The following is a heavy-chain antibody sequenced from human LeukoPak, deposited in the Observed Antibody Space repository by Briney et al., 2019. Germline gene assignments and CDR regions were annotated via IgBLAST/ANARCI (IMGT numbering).Heavy chain of an antibody. CDR3: VAPGAIRRDP. CDR1: GFTFSSYA. D-gene: IGHD1-14*01. J-gene: IGHJ5*02. V-gene: IGHV3-23*01. Sequence: PGGSLRLSCAASGFTFSSYAMSWVRQAQGKGLEWVSAISGSGGSTYYADSVKGRFTISRDNSKNTLYLQMNSLRAEDTAVYYCVAPGAIRRDPWGQGTLVTVSS. CDR2: ISGSGGST.